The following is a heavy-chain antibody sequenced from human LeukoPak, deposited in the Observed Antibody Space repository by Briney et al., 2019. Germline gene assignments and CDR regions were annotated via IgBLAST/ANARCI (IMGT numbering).Heavy chain of an antibody. CDR1: GFTFSSYS. J-gene: IGHJ3*02. V-gene: IGHV3-23*01. CDR2: ISGSGGST. CDR3: AKDRRQWLAHDAFDI. D-gene: IGHD6-19*01. Sequence: GGSLRLSCAASGFTFSSYSMNWVRQAPGKGLEWVSAISGSGGSTYYADSVKGRFTISRDNSKNTLYLQMNSLRAEDTAVYYCAKDRRQWLAHDAFDIWGQGTMVTVSS.